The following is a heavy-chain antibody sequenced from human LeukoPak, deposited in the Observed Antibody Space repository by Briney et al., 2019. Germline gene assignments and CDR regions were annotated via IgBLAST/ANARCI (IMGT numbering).Heavy chain of an antibody. Sequence: SQTLSLTCTVSGGSISSGDYYWSWIRQPPGKGLEWIGYIFHSGSAYYNPSLKSRVTMSVDRSKNHFSLKLSSVTAADTAVYYCARDSNKVFDFWGQGTLVTVSS. CDR3: ARDSNKVFDF. CDR2: IFHSGSA. V-gene: IGHV4-30-2*01. CDR1: GGSISSGDYY. J-gene: IGHJ4*02.